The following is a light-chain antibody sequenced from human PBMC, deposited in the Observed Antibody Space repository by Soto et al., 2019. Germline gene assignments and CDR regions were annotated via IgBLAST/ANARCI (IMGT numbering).Light chain of an antibody. Sequence: EIVLAQSPATLSLSPGERATLSCRASQSIGLAIAWYQHKPGQAPRLLIFDASQRATGVPARFSGSGSGTDFTLPTSSVEPEDFAVYYCQQSTDRPPWTYGQGAKVDIK. V-gene: IGKV3-11*01. CDR1: QSIGLA. CDR3: QQSTDRPPWT. CDR2: DAS. J-gene: IGKJ1*01.